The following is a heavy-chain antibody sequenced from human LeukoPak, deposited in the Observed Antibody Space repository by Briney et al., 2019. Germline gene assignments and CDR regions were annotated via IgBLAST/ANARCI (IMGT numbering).Heavy chain of an antibody. CDR2: INHSGST. CDR1: GGSFSGYY. CDR3: ARGGPLTTRYSSSSASDY. V-gene: IGHV4-34*01. J-gene: IGHJ4*02. D-gene: IGHD6-6*01. Sequence: ASETLPLTCAVYGGSFSGYYWSWIRQPPGKGLEWVGEINHSGSTNYNPSLKSRVTISVDTSKNQFSLKLSSVTAADTAVYYCARGGPLTTRYSSSSASDYWGQGTLVTVSS.